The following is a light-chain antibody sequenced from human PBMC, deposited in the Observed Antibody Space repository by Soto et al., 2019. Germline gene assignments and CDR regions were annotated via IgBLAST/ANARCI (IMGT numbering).Light chain of an antibody. CDR3: SSYTSSSTWV. V-gene: IGLV2-14*01. J-gene: IGLJ3*02. CDR2: EVT. CDR1: SSDVGGYNY. Sequence: QSVLTQPASVSGSPGQSITISCTGTSSDVGGYNYVSWYQQHAGKVPKLVICEVTNRPPGVSNRCSGSKSGNTASLTISGLQTEDEADYYCSSYTSSSTWVFGGGTQVTVL.